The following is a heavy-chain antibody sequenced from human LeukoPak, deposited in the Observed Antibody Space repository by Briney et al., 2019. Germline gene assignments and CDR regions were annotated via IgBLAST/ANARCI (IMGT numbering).Heavy chain of an antibody. CDR1: GFTFSSYW. CDR2: IKQDGSEK. Sequence: GGSLRPSCAASGFTFSSYWMSWVRQAPGKGLEWVANIKQDGSEKYYVDSVKGRFTISRDNAKNSLYLQMNSLRAEDTAVYYCARDWGNWDFDYWGQGTLVIVSS. CDR3: ARDWGNWDFDY. D-gene: IGHD1-1*01. J-gene: IGHJ4*02. V-gene: IGHV3-7*01.